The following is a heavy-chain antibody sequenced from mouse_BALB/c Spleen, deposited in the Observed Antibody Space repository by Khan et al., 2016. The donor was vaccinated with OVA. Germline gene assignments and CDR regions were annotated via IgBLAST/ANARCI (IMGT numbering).Heavy chain of an antibody. D-gene: IGHD1-1*01. CDR3: ARQNYYGYAMDY. J-gene: IGHJ4*01. CDR1: GYSITSDYA. V-gene: IGHV3-2*02. CDR2: ISYSGTT. Sequence: QLEESGPGLVKPSQSLSLTCTVTGYSITSDYAWNWIRQSPGNKLEWMGYISYSGTTSYNPSLKSRISITRDTSKNQFFLQLNSVTSEDTATYYCARQNYYGYAMDYWGQGTSVTVSS.